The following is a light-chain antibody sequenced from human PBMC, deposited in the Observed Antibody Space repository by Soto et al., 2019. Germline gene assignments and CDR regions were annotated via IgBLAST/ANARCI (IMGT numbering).Light chain of an antibody. CDR1: NVGEYDY. V-gene: IGLV2-8*01. CDR2: EVT. J-gene: IGLJ3*02. CDR3: SCSTRSNTRV. Sequence: QSALTQPPSASGSPGQSVTISCTGSNVGEYDYVSWYQQHPGKAPKLMIHEVTKRPSGVPDRFSGSKSGNTASLTVSGLQAEGEADYYCSCSTRSNTRVFGGGTKVTVL.